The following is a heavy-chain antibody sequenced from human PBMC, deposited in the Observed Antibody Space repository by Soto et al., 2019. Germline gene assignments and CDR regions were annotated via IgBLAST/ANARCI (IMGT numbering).Heavy chain of an antibody. CDR2: IKSKTEGGTT. CDR1: RFTFSNAW. V-gene: IGHV3-15*01. J-gene: IGHJ5*02. D-gene: IGHD3-3*01. CDR3: TTGRVTIFGVGHDNWFDP. Sequence: EVQLVESGGGLVKPGGSLRLSCAASRFTFSNAWMTWVRHTPGKGLEWVGRIKSKTEGGTTNYAAPVKGRFTISRDDSKNTLYLQMNSLKTEDTAVYYCTTGRVTIFGVGHDNWFDPCGQGTLVTVSS.